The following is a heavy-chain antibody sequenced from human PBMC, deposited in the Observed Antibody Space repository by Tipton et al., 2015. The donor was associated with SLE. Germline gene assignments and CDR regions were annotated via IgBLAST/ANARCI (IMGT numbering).Heavy chain of an antibody. V-gene: IGHV4-38-2*01. CDR3: ARGGGSSSPWGYYYYMDV. J-gene: IGHJ6*03. Sequence: TLSLTCAVSGFSISGTYYWGWIRQSAGKGLEWIGNIYPSGTTYYNPSLESRVTISVDTSKNQFSLKLSSVTAADTAVYYCARGGGSSSPWGYYYYMDVWGKGTTVTVSS. D-gene: IGHD6-13*01. CDR2: IYPSGTT. CDR1: GFSISGTYY.